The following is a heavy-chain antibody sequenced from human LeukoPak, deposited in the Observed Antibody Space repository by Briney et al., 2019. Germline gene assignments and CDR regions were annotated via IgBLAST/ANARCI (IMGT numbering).Heavy chain of an antibody. D-gene: IGHD5-18*01. CDR2: IYYSGST. V-gene: IGHV4-59*08. Sequence: SETLSLTCTVPGGSISSYYWSWIRQPPGKGLEWIGYIYYSGSTNYNPSLKSRVTISVDTSKNQFSLKLSSVTAADTAVYYCARHVTKAMAPNYFDYWGQGTLVTVSS. CDR3: ARHVTKAMAPNYFDY. CDR1: GGSISSYY. J-gene: IGHJ4*02.